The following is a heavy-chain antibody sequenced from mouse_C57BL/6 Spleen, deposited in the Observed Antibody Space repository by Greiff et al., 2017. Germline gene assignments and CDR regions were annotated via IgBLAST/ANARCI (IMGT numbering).Heavy chain of an antibody. D-gene: IGHD1-2*01. V-gene: IGHV5-16*01. CDR1: GFTFSDYY. CDR3: ARGGTTAGWYFDV. CDR2: INYDGSST. J-gene: IGHJ1*03. Sequence: EVQLQESEGGLVQPGSSMKLSCTASGFTFSDYYMAWVRQVPEKGLEWVANINYDGSSTYYLDSLKSRFIISRDNAKNILYLQMSSLKSEDTATYYCARGGTTAGWYFDVWGTGTTVTVSS.